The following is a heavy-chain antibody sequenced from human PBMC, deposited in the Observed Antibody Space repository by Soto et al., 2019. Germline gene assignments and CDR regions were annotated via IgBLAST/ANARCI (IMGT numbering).Heavy chain of an antibody. CDR2: IYYSGST. J-gene: IGHJ5*02. CDR3: AREPSGLAWFDP. V-gene: IGHV4-59*01. D-gene: IGHD4-17*01. CDR1: GGSISSYY. Sequence: QVQLQESGPGLVKPSETLSLTCTVSGGSISSYYWSWIRQPPGKGLEWIGYIYYSGSTNYNPSLKSRVTISVDTSKNQFSLKLSSVTAADTAVYYCAREPSGLAWFDPWGQGTLVTVSS.